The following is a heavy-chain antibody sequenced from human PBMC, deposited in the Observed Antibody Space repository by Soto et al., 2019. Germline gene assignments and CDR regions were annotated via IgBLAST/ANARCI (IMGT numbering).Heavy chain of an antibody. J-gene: IGHJ4*02. V-gene: IGHV4-4*07. CDR3: AREGSYSAYDFAHGIQLWSFDF. CDR2: IFSSGST. CDR1: GGSINTFY. Sequence: SETLSLTCTVSGGSINTFYWSWVRQPAGKGLEWIGRIFSSGSTSFNPSLESRVAMSVDTSKNHFSLNLSSVTAADMAVYYCAREGSYSAYDFAHGIQLWSFDFWGQGALVTVSS. D-gene: IGHD5-12*01.